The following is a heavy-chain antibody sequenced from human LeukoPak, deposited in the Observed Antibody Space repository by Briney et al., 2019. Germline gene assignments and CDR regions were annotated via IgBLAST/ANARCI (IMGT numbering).Heavy chain of an antibody. CDR1: GFTFSSYG. J-gene: IGHJ4*02. V-gene: IGHV3-30*18. CDR2: ISYDGSNK. D-gene: IGHD6-6*01. Sequence: GRSLRLSCAASGFTFSSYGVHWVRQAPGKGLEWVAVISYDGSNKYYADSVKGRFTISRDNSKNTLYLQMNSLRAEDTAVYYCAKTSSSSGFDYWGQGTLVTVSS. CDR3: AKTSSSSGFDY.